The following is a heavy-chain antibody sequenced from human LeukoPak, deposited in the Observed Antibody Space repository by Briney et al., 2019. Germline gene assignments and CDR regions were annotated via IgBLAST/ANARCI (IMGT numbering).Heavy chain of an antibody. V-gene: IGHV4-34*01. CDR3: ARRGTAMVK. CDR1: GGFFSGYY. CDR2: INHSGST. Sequence: PSETLSLTCAVYGGFFSGYYWSWIRQPPGKGLEWIGEINHSGSTNYNPSLKSRVTISVDTSKNQFSLKLSSVTAADTAVYYCARRGTAMVKWGQGTLVTVSS. J-gene: IGHJ4*02. D-gene: IGHD5-18*01.